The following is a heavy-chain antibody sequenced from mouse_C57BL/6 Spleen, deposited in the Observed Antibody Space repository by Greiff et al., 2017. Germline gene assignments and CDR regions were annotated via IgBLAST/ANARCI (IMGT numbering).Heavy chain of an antibody. J-gene: IGHJ3*01. CDR1: GYTFTSYW. D-gene: IGHD3-1*01. Sequence: QVQLQQSGAELVMPGASVKLSCKASGYTFTSYWMHWVKQRPGQGLEWIGEIDPSDSYTNYNQKFKGKSTLTVDKSSSTAYMQLSSLTSEDSAVYYCARSGIDRGRFAYWGQGTLVTVSA. CDR2: IDPSDSYT. CDR3: ARSGIDRGRFAY. V-gene: IGHV1-69*01.